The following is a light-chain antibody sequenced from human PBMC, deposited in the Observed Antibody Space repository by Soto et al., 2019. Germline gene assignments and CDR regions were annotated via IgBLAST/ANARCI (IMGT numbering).Light chain of an antibody. Sequence: QSVLTQPASVSGSPGQSIAISCTGTSSDVGAYNYVSWYQQYPGKAPKLMIYDVTNRPSGVSDRFSGSKSGNTASLTISGLQAEDEADYYCSSYTTYNTGVFGTGTKLTVL. CDR1: SSDVGAYNY. CDR3: SSYTTYNTGV. CDR2: DVT. V-gene: IGLV2-14*03. J-gene: IGLJ1*01.